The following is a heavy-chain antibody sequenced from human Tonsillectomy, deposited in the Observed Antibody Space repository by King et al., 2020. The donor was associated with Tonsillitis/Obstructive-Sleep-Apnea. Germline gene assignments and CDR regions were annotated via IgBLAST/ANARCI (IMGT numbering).Heavy chain of an antibody. CDR1: GYTFNGYY. V-gene: IGHV1-2*06. D-gene: IGHD3-10*01. Sequence: QLVQSGAEVKKPGASVKVSCKASGYTFNGYYMHWVRQAPGQGLELMGRINPKSGGTNYAQKFQGRVTMTRDPSISTAPMEMSRLRSDDTAVYYCALNPNTQGVIGAGDYWGQGTLVTVSS. CDR3: ALNPNTQGVIGAGDY. J-gene: IGHJ4*02. CDR2: INPKSGGT.